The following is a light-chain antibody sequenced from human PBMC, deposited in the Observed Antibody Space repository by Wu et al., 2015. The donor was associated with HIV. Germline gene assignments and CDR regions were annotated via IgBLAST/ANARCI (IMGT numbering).Light chain of an antibody. CDR2: TSS. J-gene: IGKJ2*01. CDR3: QQSFSTPYT. CDR1: RVISNS. Sequence: DIQMTQSPSSLSASLGDRVTITCKASRVISNSLNWYQQKSGKAPKVLIYTSSTLQRGVPSRFIGSGSGRDFALTINSLQTEDFATYYCQQSFSTPYTFGQGT. V-gene: IGKV1-39*01.